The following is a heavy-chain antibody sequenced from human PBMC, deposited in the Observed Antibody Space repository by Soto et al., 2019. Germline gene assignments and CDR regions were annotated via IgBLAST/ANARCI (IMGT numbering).Heavy chain of an antibody. D-gene: IGHD2-15*01. CDR1: GFTFGNYG. V-gene: IGHV3-30*18. Sequence: GGSLRLSCAPSGFTFGNYGMHWVRQAPGKGLEWVAVISYDGITKYYADSVKGRFTISRDNSKNTLYLQINSLKPEDTAVYYCAKGALVVAATVPPHYYYMDVWGKGTTVTVS. J-gene: IGHJ6*03. CDR2: ISYDGITK. CDR3: AKGALVVAATVPPHYYYMDV.